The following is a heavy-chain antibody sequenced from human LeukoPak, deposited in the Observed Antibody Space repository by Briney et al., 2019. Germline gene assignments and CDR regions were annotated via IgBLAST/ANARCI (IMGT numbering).Heavy chain of an antibody. CDR2: ISGGGVST. D-gene: IGHD6-13*01. CDR3: AKDRSAYSSSLTFDY. CDR1: GFTFTSYS. Sequence: GGSLRLSCAASGFTFTSYSMNWVRQAPGKGLEWVSTISGGGVSTYYADSVKGRFTISRDNSKNTLYLQMNSLRAEDTAVYYCAKDRSAYSSSLTFDYWGQGTLVTVSS. J-gene: IGHJ4*02. V-gene: IGHV3-23*01.